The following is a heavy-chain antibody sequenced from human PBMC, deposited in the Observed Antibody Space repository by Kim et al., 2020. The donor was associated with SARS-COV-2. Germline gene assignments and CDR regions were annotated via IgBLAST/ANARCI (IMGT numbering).Heavy chain of an antibody. CDR3: ARSYKLDI. D-gene: IGHD3-10*01. J-gene: IGHJ3*02. V-gene: IGHV4-59*02. CDR2: IGSSGTI. Sequence: SETLSLTCTVSGGSVSGYYWTWIRQPPGKGLEWIGDIGSSGTIAYNPSLRSRVTMSLDTSRNQFSLRLSSVTAADTALYYCARSYKLDIWGQGTMVSVSS. CDR1: GGSVSGYY.